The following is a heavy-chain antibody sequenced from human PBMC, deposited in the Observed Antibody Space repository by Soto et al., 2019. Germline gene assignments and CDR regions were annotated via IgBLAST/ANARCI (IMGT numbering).Heavy chain of an antibody. CDR1: GLSITDSEMG. Sequence: QVTLKESGPVLVKPTETLTLRCTVSGLSITDSEMGVSWIRQPPGQPLEWLAHIDSSGEKSYRTCLKSRLAISKDTSKSQIVLTITNMDPADTATYYCARRHLAVAVSPWFDPWGQGIPVTVSS. V-gene: IGHV2-26*01. CDR3: ARRHLAVAVSPWFDP. D-gene: IGHD6-19*01. J-gene: IGHJ5*02. CDR2: IDSSGEK.